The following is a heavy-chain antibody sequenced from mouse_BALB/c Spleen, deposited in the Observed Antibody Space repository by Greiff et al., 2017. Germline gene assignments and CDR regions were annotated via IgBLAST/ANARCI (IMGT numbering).Heavy chain of an antibody. CDR1: GFNIKDTY. CDR2: IDPANGNT. Sequence: VQLKESGAELVKPGASVKLSCTASGFNIKDTYMHWVKQRPEQGLEWIGRIDPANGNTKYDPKFQGKATITADTSSNTAYLQLSSLTSEDTAVYYCARGDYDYRFAYWGQGTLVTVSA. V-gene: IGHV14-3*02. J-gene: IGHJ3*01. CDR3: ARGDYDYRFAY. D-gene: IGHD2-4*01.